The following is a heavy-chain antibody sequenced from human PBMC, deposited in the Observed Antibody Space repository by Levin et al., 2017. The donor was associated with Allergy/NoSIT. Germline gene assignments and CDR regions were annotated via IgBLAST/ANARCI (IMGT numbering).Heavy chain of an antibody. CDR3: VSHGSGSYYRRAFDY. CDR1: GFSLSTSGVG. Sequence: SGPTLVKPTQTLTLTCTFSGFSLSTSGVGVGWIRQPPGKALEWLALIYWDDDKRYSPSLKSRLTITKDTSKNQVVLTMTNMDPVDTATYYCVSHGSGSYYRRAFDYWGQGTLVTVSS. V-gene: IGHV2-5*02. J-gene: IGHJ4*02. CDR2: IYWDDDK. D-gene: IGHD3-10*01.